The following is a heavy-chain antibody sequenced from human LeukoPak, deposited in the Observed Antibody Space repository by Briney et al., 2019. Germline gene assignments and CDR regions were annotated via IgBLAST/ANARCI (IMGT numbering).Heavy chain of an antibody. CDR3: AKKGQYSSGSVDY. CDR2: ISYDGSNK. J-gene: IGHJ4*02. V-gene: IGHV3-30*18. Sequence: GGSLRLSCAASGFTFSSYGMHWVRQAPGKGLEWVAVISYDGSNKYYADSVKGRFTISRDNSKNTLYLQMNSLRAEDTAVYYCAKKGQYSSGSVDYWGQGTLVTVSS. D-gene: IGHD3-22*01. CDR1: GFTFSSYG.